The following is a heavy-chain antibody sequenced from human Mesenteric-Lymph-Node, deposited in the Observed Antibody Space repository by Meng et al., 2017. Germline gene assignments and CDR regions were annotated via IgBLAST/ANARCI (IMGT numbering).Heavy chain of an antibody. D-gene: IGHD3-10*01. CDR1: GGSFSGYY. J-gene: IGHJ6*02. CDR2: IYYSGST. CDR3: ARCYYYGSGSYTSNYYYGMDV. V-gene: IGHV4-34*01. Sequence: SETLSLTCAVYGGSFSGYYWSWIRQPPGKGLEWIGSIYYSGSTYYNPSLKSRVTISVDTSKNQFSLKLSSVTAADTAVYYCARCYYYGSGSYTSNYYYGMDVWGQGNTVNGAS.